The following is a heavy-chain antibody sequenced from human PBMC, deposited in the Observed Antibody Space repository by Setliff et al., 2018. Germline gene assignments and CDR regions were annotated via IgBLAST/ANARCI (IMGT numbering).Heavy chain of an antibody. CDR1: GGSISSYY. CDR3: ARDPKQWLVYYYYYYGMDV. V-gene: IGHV4-4*07. CDR2: IYIGGSA. Sequence: SETLSLTCTASGGSISSYYWSWIRQPAGKGLEWIGHIYIGGSANYNPSLKSRVTMSIDTSKNQFSLKLNSVTAADMAVYYCARDPKQWLVYYYYYYGMDVWGQGTTVTVSS. D-gene: IGHD6-19*01. J-gene: IGHJ6*02.